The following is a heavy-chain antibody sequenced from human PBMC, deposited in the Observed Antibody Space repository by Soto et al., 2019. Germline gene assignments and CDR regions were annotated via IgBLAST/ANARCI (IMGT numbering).Heavy chain of an antibody. CDR3: AWSYVGLMSFRAGVHH. CDR2: IYHSGST. D-gene: IGHD1-26*01. J-gene: IGHJ5*02. Sequence: QVQLQESGPGLVKPSGTLSLFCAVSGGSISGNNGWSWVRQAPGKGLAWIGEIYHSGSTNYNPSLTSRVTIAVYKSKNQFSRELASVTAADTAVYYWAWSYVGLMSFRAGVHHWGQGPQVNVSS. V-gene: IGHV4-4*02. CDR1: GGSISGNNG.